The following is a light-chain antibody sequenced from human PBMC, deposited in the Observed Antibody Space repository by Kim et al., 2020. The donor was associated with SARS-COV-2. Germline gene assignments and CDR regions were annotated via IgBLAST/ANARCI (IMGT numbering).Light chain of an antibody. CDR3: QQYESSPQT. J-gene: IGKJ1*01. CDR2: GAS. Sequence: SPGERATLSCRASQSISSSYLAWYQQKPGQAPRLLIYGASSRATGIPDRFSGSGSGTDFTLTISRLEPEDSAMYYCQQYESSPQTFGQGTKVDIK. CDR1: QSISSSY. V-gene: IGKV3-20*01.